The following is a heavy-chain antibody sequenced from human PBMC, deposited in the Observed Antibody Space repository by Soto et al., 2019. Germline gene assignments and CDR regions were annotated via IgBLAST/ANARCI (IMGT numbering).Heavy chain of an antibody. D-gene: IGHD3-9*01. J-gene: IGHJ6*02. CDR2: INHSGST. CDR3: ARRGLRYFDWFPAHYHYGMDV. CDR1: GGSFSGYY. V-gene: IGHV4-34*01. Sequence: SETLSLTCAVYGGSFSGYYWSWIRQPPGKGLEWIGEINHSGSTNYNPSLKSRVTISVDTSKNQFSLKLSSVTAADTAVYYCARRGLRYFDWFPAHYHYGMDVWGQGTTVTVSS.